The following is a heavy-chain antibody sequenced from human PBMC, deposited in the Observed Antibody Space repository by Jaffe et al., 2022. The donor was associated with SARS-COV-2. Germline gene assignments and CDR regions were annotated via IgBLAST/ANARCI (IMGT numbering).Heavy chain of an antibody. CDR1: GFTFSSYA. V-gene: IGHV3-23*01. Sequence: EVQLLESGGGLVQPGGSLRLSCAASGFTFSSYAMSWVRQAPGKGLEWVSAISGSGGSTYYADSVKGRFTISRDNSKNTLYLQMNSLRAEDTAVYYCAKEEHYYDSSGYYVSHFDYWGQGTLVTVSS. J-gene: IGHJ4*02. D-gene: IGHD3-22*01. CDR3: AKEEHYYDSSGYYVSHFDY. CDR2: ISGSGGST.